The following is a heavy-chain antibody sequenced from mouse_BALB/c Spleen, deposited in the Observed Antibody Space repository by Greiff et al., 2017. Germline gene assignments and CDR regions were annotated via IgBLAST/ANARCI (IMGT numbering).Heavy chain of an antibody. Sequence: EVQLVESGGDLVKPGGSLKLSCAASGFSFSSYGMSWVRQTPDKRLEWVATISSGGSYTYYPDSVKGRCTIARDDANNTLYLQMSSLKSEDTAMYYCASTYYRYDGAMDYWGQGTSVTVSS. D-gene: IGHD2-14*01. J-gene: IGHJ4*01. CDR1: GFSFSSYG. CDR3: ASTYYRYDGAMDY. CDR2: ISSGGSYT. V-gene: IGHV5-6*01.